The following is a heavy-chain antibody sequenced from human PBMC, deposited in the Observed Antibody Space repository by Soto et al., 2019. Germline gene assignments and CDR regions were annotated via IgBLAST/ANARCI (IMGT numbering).Heavy chain of an antibody. V-gene: IGHV1-69*02. CDR3: ARFIYSYGYRDYYFAY. CDR1: GGTFSSYT. CDR2: IIPILGIA. D-gene: IGHD5-18*01. J-gene: IGHJ4*02. Sequence: SVKVSCKASGGTFSSYTISWVRQAPGQGLEWMGRIIPILGIANYAQKFQGRVTITADKSTSTAYMELSSLRSEDTAVYYCARFIYSYGYRDYYFAYWDQGTLVTVSS.